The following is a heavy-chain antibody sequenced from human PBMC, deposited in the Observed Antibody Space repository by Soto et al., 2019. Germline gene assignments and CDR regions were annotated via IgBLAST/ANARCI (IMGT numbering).Heavy chain of an antibody. J-gene: IGHJ6*02. D-gene: IGHD2-8*01. CDR3: EGPPPPNKYHRLYL. V-gene: IGHV4-39*01. CDR2: IYYTGNT. CDR1: GGSIVPGSYQ. Sequence: PSETLSFPFTVCGGSIVPGSYQWRLIRQPPGKSLEWLGHIYYTGNTYYLPSLKSRVTISVCTSTNQFSLWLSSVIAAVTAVYSCEGPPPPNKYHRLYLWDQETSVT.